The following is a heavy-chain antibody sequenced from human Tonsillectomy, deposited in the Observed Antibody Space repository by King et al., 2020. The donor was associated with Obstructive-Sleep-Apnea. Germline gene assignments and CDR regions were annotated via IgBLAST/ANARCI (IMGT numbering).Heavy chain of an antibody. D-gene: IGHD1-14*01. V-gene: IGHV4-39*07. J-gene: IGHJ5*02. CDR1: GDSISSSNYY. CDR3: ARDIGTDPLFDHWFDP. CDR2: IYYSGST. Sequence: QLQESGPGLVKPSETLSLTCTVSGDSISSSNYYWGWIRQPPGKGLEWIGSIYYSGSTYYNPSLKSRVTISIDTSKNQFSLKLSSVTAADTAGYSCARDIGTDPLFDHWFDPWGEGTLVTVSS.